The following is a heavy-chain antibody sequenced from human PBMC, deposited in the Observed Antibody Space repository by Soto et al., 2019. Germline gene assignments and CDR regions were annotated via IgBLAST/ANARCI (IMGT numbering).Heavy chain of an antibody. CDR3: TRVVAGNTYDHYFDS. CDR2: SRNKANSYTT. V-gene: IGHV3-72*01. J-gene: IGHJ4*02. Sequence: EVKLVESGGGLVQPGGSLRLSCAASGFIFSDHYIDWVRQAPGQGLQWVGRSRNKANSYTTDYAASVRGRFAISRDDSRNSMFLQMHSLKTEDTALYYCTRVVAGNTYDHYFDSWGQGTLVTVSS. CDR1: GFIFSDHY. D-gene: IGHD5-18*01.